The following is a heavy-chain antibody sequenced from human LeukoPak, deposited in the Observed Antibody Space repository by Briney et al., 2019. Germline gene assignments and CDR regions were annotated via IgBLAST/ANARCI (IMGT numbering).Heavy chain of an antibody. CDR1: GGSFSGYY. J-gene: IGHJ4*02. V-gene: IGHV4-34*01. D-gene: IGHD3-10*01. CDR3: ARRGQYGSGRHKFDY. CDR2: INHSGST. Sequence: SETLSLTCAVYGGSFSGYYWSWIRQPPGKGLEWIGEINHSGSTNYNPSLKSRVTVSVDTSKNQFSLKLSSVTAADTAVYYCARRGQYGSGRHKFDYWGQGTLVTVSS.